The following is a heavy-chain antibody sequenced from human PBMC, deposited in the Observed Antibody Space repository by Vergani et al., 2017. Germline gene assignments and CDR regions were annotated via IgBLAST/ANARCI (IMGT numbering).Heavy chain of an antibody. J-gene: IGHJ6*03. CDR2: INPNSGGT. CDR3: ARYLGMRNYGEYYYYYMDV. CDR1: GYTFTGYY. Sequence: QVQLVQSGAEVKKPGASVKVSCKASGYTFTGYYMHWVRQAPGQGLEWMGWINPNSGGTNYAQKFQGRGTMTRATSISTAYMELSRLRSGDPAVYDCARYLGMRNYGEYYYYYMDVWGKGTTVTVSS. D-gene: IGHD1-7*01. V-gene: IGHV1-2*02.